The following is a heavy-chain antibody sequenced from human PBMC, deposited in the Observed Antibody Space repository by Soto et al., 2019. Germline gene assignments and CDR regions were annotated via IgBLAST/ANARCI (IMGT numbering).Heavy chain of an antibody. J-gene: IGHJ5*02. D-gene: IGHD6-13*01. V-gene: IGHV1-69*08. CDR1: GGTFSSYT. Sequence: QVQLVQSGAEVKKPGSSVKVSCKASGGTFSSYTISWVRQAPGQGLEWMGRIIPILGIANYAQKFQGRVTITADKSTSTAYMELSSLRSEDTAVYYCAREDSSSLYQRNWFDPWGQGTLVTVSS. CDR3: AREDSSSLYQRNWFDP. CDR2: IIPILGIA.